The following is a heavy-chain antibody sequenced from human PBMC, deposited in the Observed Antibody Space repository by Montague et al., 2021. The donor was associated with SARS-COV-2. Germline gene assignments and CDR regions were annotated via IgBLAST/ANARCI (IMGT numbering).Heavy chain of an antibody. CDR2: TYHSGST. V-gene: IGHV4-38-2*02. J-gene: IGHJ4*02. CDR3: ARSQDCSTTSCHFDY. D-gene: IGHD2-2*01. Sequence: SETLSLTCTVSGYSISSGYYWGWIRQPPGKGLEWIGSTYHSGSTCYNPSLKSRVTISVDTSKNQFSLKLSSVTAADTAVYYCARSQDCSTTSCHFDYWGQGTLVTVSS. CDR1: GYSISSGYY.